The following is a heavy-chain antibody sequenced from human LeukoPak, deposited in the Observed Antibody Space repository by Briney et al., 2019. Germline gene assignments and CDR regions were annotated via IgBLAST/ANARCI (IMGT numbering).Heavy chain of an antibody. V-gene: IGHV4-30-2*01. J-gene: IGHJ2*01. CDR3: ARVVVTSPDWYFDL. D-gene: IGHD2-21*02. CDR1: GGSISSGGYS. Sequence: SETLSLTCAVSGGSISSGGYSWSWIRQPPGKGLEWIGYIYHSGSTYYNPSLKSRVTTSVDRSKNQFSLKLSSVTAAGTAVYYCARVVVTSPDWYFDLWGRGTLVTVSS. CDR2: IYHSGST.